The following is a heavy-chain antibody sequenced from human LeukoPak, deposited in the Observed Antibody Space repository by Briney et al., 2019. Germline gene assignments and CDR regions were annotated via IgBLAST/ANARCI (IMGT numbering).Heavy chain of an antibody. CDR1: GGSFSGYY. CDR3: ARAGSRYFDWLLKRAYYFDY. D-gene: IGHD3-9*01. CDR2: INHSGST. Sequence: SETLSLTCAVYGGSFSGYYWSWIRQPPGKGLEWIGEINHSGSTNYNPSLKSRVTISVDTSKNQFSLKLSSVTAADTAVYYCARAGSRYFDWLLKRAYYFDYWGRGTLVTVSS. V-gene: IGHV4-34*01. J-gene: IGHJ4*02.